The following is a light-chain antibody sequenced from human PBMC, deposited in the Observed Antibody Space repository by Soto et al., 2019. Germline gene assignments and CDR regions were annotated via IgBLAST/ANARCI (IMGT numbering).Light chain of an antibody. CDR2: KAS. CDR1: ENIDYY. J-gene: IGKJ2*01. Sequence: DVQMTQSPSTLSASVGDTVTITCRANENIDYYLAWYQQKPGRAPKLLIYKASSLESGVPSRFSGSGSGTEFTLTISSLQPDDFATYYCLHHNNYLYTLGQGTKLQI. CDR3: LHHNNYLYT. V-gene: IGKV1-5*03.